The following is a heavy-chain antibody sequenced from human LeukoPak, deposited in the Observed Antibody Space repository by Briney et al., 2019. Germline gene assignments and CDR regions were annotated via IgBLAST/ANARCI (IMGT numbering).Heavy chain of an antibody. D-gene: IGHD6-13*01. CDR3: AKEGIGAAGRRFDC. CDR2: IANTGGNT. CDR1: GFTFSSCG. V-gene: IGHV3-23*01. J-gene: IGHJ4*02. Sequence: PGGSLRLTCVASGFTFSSCGMNWVRQAPGKGLQWVSSIANTGGNTYYADSVRGRFTISRDNSKNTLYLQMNSLRDEDTAVYYCAKEGIGAAGRRFDCWGQGTPVTVSS.